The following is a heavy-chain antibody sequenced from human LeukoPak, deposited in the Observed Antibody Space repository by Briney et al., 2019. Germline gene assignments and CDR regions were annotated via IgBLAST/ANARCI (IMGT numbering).Heavy chain of an antibody. V-gene: IGHV1-69*05. CDR3: ARAGGLLSYYYMDV. CDR1: GGTFSSYA. CDR2: IIPIFGTA. J-gene: IGHJ6*03. D-gene: IGHD3-10*01. Sequence: GASVEVSCKASGGTFSSYAISWVRQAPGQGLEWMGGIIPIFGTANYAQKFQGRVTITTDESTSTAYMELSSLRSEDTAVYYCARAGGLLSYYYMDVWGKGTTVTVSS.